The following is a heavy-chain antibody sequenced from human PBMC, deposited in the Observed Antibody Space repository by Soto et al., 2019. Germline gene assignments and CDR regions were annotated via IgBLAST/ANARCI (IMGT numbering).Heavy chain of an antibody. CDR2: ISDSAANT. CDR1: GFTFSTTA. Sequence: ELQLLDSGGGLVQPGGSLRLSCAASGFTFSTTAMSWVRQAPGKGLEWVSTISDSAANTYYADSVKGRFTISRDNSKNTLYLEMNTLRAEDTAVYYCAKGASGLLWFCDFWGQGTLVTVSS. D-gene: IGHD3-10*01. J-gene: IGHJ4*02. V-gene: IGHV3-23*01. CDR3: AKGASGLLWFCDF.